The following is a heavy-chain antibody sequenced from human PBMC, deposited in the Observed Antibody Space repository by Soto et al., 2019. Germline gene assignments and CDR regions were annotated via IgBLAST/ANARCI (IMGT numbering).Heavy chain of an antibody. CDR2: ISGSGGST. V-gene: IGHV3-23*01. J-gene: IGHJ4*02. CDR3: AKGSSGWYERFDY. Sequence: SLRLSCTASGFTFRSYAMSWVRQAPGKGLEWVSVISGSGGSTYYADSVKGRFTISRDNSKNTLYLQMNSLRAEDTAVYYCAKGSSGWYERFDYWGQGTLVTVSS. CDR1: GFTFRSYA. D-gene: IGHD6-19*01.